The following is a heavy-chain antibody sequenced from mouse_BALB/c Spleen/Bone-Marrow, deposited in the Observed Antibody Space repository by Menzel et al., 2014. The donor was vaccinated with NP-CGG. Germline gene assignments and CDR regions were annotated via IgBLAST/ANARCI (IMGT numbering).Heavy chain of an antibody. V-gene: IGHV5-6-3*01. Sequence: EVKVEESGGGLVQPGGSLKLSCAASRFTFSSYGMSWVRQTPDKRLELVATINSNGGSTHYPDSVKGRFTISRDNAKKTLYLQMSSLKSEDTAMYYCARDRYYGYAMDYWGQGTSVTVSS. CDR2: INSNGGST. CDR1: RFTFSSYG. D-gene: IGHD1-1*01. CDR3: ARDRYYGYAMDY. J-gene: IGHJ4*01.